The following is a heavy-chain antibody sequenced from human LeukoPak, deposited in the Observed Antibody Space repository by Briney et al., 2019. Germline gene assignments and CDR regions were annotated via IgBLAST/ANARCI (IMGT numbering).Heavy chain of an antibody. J-gene: IGHJ4*02. D-gene: IGHD3-10*01. Sequence: GGSLRLSCAPSGLTFDGYGMSWVRQAPGKGLEWVSGINWNGDNTGYADSVKGRFTISRDNAKNTLYLQMNSLRAEDTAVYYCARAVVRGVIIEINYFDYWGQGTLVTVSS. V-gene: IGHV3-20*04. CDR2: INWNGDNT. CDR1: GLTFDGYG. CDR3: ARAVVRGVIIEINYFDY.